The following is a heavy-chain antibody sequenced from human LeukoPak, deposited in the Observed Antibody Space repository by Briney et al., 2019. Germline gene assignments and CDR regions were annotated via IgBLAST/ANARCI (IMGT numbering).Heavy chain of an antibody. V-gene: IGHV4-59*01. CDR2: IYYSGST. J-gene: IGHJ3*02. Sequence: KPSETLSLTCTVSGGSISSYYWSWIRQPPGKGLEWIGYIYYSGSTNYNPSLKSRVTISVDTSKNQFSLKLSSVTAADTAVYYCARADDYGDYVNGFDIWGQGTMVTVSS. CDR3: ARADDYGDYVNGFDI. D-gene: IGHD4-17*01. CDR1: GGSISSYY.